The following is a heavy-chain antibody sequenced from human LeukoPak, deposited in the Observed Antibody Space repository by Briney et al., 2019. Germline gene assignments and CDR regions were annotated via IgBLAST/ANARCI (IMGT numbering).Heavy chain of an antibody. CDR1: RGTFSSYT. Sequence: ASVKVSCKASRGTFSSYTINWVRQAPGQGLEWMGGIIPIFGSANYAQKFQGRVTITADESTSTAYMELSSLRSEHTAVYYCASLGGGSTVTTYLNYWGQGTLVTVSS. V-gene: IGHV1-69*13. CDR3: ASLGGGSTVTTYLNY. CDR2: IIPIFGSA. D-gene: IGHD4-11*01. J-gene: IGHJ4*02.